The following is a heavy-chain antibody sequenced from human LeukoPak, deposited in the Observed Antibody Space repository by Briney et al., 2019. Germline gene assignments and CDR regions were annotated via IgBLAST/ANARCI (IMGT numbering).Heavy chain of an antibody. CDR2: ISSSSSYI. Sequence: GGSLRLSCAASGFTFSSYSMNWVRQAPGKGLEWVSSISSSSSYIYYADSVKGRFTISRDNAKNSLYLQMNSLRAEDTAVYYCARARRSLVTIAAAGLYYFDYWGQGTLVTVSS. CDR1: GFTFSSYS. CDR3: ARARRSLVTIAAAGLYYFDY. V-gene: IGHV3-21*01. D-gene: IGHD6-13*01. J-gene: IGHJ4*02.